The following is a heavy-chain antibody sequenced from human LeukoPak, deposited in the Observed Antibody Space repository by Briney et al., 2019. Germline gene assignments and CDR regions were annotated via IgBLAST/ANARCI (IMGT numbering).Heavy chain of an antibody. V-gene: IGHV4-34*01. CDR3: ARRARRGYFDY. D-gene: IGHD6-6*01. CDR1: GGSFSGYY. J-gene: IGHJ4*02. Sequence: PSETLSLTCAVYGGSFSGYYWSWIRQPPGKGLEWIGEINHSGSTIYNPSLKSRVTISVDTSKNQFSLKLSSVTAADTAVYYCARRARRGYFDYWGQGTLVTVSS. CDR2: INHSGST.